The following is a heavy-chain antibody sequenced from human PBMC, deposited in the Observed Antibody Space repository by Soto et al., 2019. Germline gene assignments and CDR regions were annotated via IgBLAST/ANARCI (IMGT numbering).Heavy chain of an antibody. D-gene: IGHD1-26*01. CDR2: KYYSGIS. V-gene: IGHV4-61*01. Sequence: SETLSLTCTVTRGSVSSQTHFWTWTRQPPGKGLEWIGYKYYSGISNYNPSLQSRVTISVDTSKNQFSLRLTSVTAADTAVYYCVREDMSGTYYFDAWGQGALVTVSS. J-gene: IGHJ4*02. CDR3: VREDMSGTYYFDA. CDR1: RGSVSSQTHF.